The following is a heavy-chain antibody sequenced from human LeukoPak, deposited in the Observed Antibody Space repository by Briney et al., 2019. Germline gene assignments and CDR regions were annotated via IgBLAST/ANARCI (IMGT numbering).Heavy chain of an antibody. CDR2: IYYSGST. V-gene: IGHV4-30-4*01. CDR1: GGSISSGAYY. Sequence: SETLSLTCTVSGGSISSGAYYWSWIRQPPGKGLEWIGHIYYSGSTYYNPSLQSRVSLSVDMSKSQFSLILNSVTDADTAAYYCARGDSSSWSFKIWGQGSLVTVSS. J-gene: IGHJ4*02. CDR3: ARGDSSSWSFKI. D-gene: IGHD6-13*01.